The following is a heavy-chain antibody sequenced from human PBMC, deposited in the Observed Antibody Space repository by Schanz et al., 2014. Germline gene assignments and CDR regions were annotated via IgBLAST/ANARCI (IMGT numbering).Heavy chain of an antibody. CDR1: GFSFSSYA. Sequence: MQLVESGGGLVKPGGSLRLSCATSGFSFSSYAINWVRQAPGKGLEWVSAISGSGGSTYYADSVKGRFTISRDNSKNTLYLQMNSLETEDTAVYYCTTDNGHFAFDFWGQGTMVTVSS. J-gene: IGHJ3*01. CDR3: TTDNGHFAFDF. D-gene: IGHD2-8*01. V-gene: IGHV3-23*04. CDR2: ISGSGGST.